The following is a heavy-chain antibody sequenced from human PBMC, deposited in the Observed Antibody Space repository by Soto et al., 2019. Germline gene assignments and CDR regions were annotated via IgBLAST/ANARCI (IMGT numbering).Heavy chain of an antibody. CDR3: AREEAARLIYYYGMDV. D-gene: IGHD6-6*01. CDR2: IYHSGST. V-gene: IGHV4-4*02. Sequence: ALETLSLTCAVSGGSISSSNWWSWVRQPPGKGLEWIGEIYHSGSTNYNPSLKSRVTISVGKSKNQFSLKLSSVTAADTAVYYCAREEAARLIYYYGMDVWGQGTTVTVSS. CDR1: GGSISSSNW. J-gene: IGHJ6*02.